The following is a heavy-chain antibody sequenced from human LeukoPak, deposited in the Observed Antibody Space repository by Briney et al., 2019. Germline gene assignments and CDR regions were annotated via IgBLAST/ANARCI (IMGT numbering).Heavy chain of an antibody. J-gene: IGHJ6*03. CDR3: AKLGKTENHYGSGRFSYYYYMDV. D-gene: IGHD3-10*01. V-gene: IGHV3-30*02. Sequence: GGSLSLSCAASGFTFSNYGMHWVRQAPGKGLEWVAFIRSDGINKYHADSVKGRFTISRDNSKNTLYLQMNSLRAEDTAVYYCAKLGKTENHYGSGRFSYYYYMDVWGKGTTVTISS. CDR1: GFTFSNYG. CDR2: IRSDGINK.